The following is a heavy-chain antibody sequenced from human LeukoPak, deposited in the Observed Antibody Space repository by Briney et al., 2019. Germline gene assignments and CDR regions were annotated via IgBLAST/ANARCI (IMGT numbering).Heavy chain of an antibody. CDR2: INHSGST. CDR3: ARKEGGQLVNTRRWFDP. CDR1: GGSFSGYY. Sequence: PSETLSLTCAVYGGSFSGYYWSWIRQPPGKGLEWIGAINHSGSTNYNPSLKSRNNISVDKSKTQCSLKLRSVTAADTAVYYCARKEGGQLVNTRRWFDPWGQGTLVTVSS. V-gene: IGHV4-34*01. J-gene: IGHJ5*02. D-gene: IGHD6-13*01.